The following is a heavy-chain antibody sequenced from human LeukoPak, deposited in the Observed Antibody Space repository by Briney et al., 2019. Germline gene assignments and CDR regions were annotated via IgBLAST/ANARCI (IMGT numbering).Heavy chain of an antibody. CDR2: TYYSGST. CDR3: ARELGSGWYSTWFDP. V-gene: IGHV4-59*01. Sequence: SETLSLTCTVSGGSIISYHWSWIRQPPGKGLEGIGYTYYSGSTNYNPSLKSRVTISVDTSKTQFSLKLSSVRAADTAVYYCARELGSGWYSTWFDPWGQGTLVTVSS. J-gene: IGHJ5*02. D-gene: IGHD6-19*01. CDR1: GGSIISYH.